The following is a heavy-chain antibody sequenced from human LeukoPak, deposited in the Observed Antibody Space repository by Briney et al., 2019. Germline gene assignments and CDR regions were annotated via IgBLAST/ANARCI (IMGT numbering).Heavy chain of an antibody. J-gene: IGHJ6*02. CDR2: INPNSGGT. D-gene: IGHD3-10*01. V-gene: IGHV1-2*02. CDR1: GYTFTGYY. Sequence: ASVKVSCKASGYTFTGYYMHWVRQAPGQGLEWMGWINPNSGGTNYAQKFQGRVTMTRDTSISTAYMELSRLRSDDTAVYYCARAKLLWFGELLGYGMDVWGQGTTVTVSS. CDR3: ARAKLLWFGELLGYGMDV.